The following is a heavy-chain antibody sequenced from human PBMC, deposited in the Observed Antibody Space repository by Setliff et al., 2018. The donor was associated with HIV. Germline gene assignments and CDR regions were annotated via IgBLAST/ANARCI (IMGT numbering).Heavy chain of an antibody. D-gene: IGHD5-18*01. V-gene: IGHV4-59*01. CDR2: IYYSGST. CDR3: ARTGIQLWSYYYFDY. J-gene: IGHJ4*02. Sequence: RDPPGKGLEWIGYIYYSGSTNYNPSLKSRVTISVDTSKNRFSLKLSSVTAADTAVYYCARTGIQLWSYYYFDYWGQGTLVTVSS.